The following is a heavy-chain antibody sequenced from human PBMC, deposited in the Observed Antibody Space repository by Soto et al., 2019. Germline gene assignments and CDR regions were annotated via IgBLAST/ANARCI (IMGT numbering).Heavy chain of an antibody. CDR2: ISSDGSNE. D-gene: IGHD4-17*01. J-gene: IGHJ5*02. V-gene: IGHV3-30*18. CDR3: AKSVPYYGGHGFDN. Sequence: VQLVESGGGDVQPGMSLRLSCAASGFTFSAYAMDWVRQAPGKGLEWLAFISSDGSNEYYADSVKGRFTVSRDNSDYTLFLQMXXXTXXXTAVYYCAKSVPYYGGHGFDNWGQGTLVTVSS. CDR1: GFTFSAYA.